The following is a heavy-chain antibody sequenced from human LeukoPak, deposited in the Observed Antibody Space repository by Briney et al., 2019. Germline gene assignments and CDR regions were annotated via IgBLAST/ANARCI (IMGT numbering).Heavy chain of an antibody. J-gene: IGHJ4*02. D-gene: IGHD2-8*01. Sequence: GGSLRLSCAASGFTFSSYSMNWVRQAPGKGLKWVSSISSSSYIYYADSVKGRFTISRDNAKNSLYLQMNSLRAEDTAVYYCARGSNGVCCRYDYWGQGTLVTVSS. V-gene: IGHV3-21*01. CDR3: ARGSNGVCCRYDY. CDR2: ISSSSYI. CDR1: GFTFSSYS.